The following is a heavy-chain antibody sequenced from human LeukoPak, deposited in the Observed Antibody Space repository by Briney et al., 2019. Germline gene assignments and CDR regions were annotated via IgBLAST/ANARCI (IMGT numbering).Heavy chain of an antibody. CDR1: GFTFSSYA. J-gene: IGHJ4*02. V-gene: IGHV3-23*01. CDR2: ISNSGGRT. Sequence: PGGSLRLSCAASGFTFSSYAMNWVRQAPGKGLEWVSVISNSGGRTFYTDSVKGRFTISRDNSKITLYLQMNSLRAEDTAVYYCAKSYNGYESKPDYWGQGTLVTVSS. D-gene: IGHD5-12*01. CDR3: AKSYNGYESKPDY.